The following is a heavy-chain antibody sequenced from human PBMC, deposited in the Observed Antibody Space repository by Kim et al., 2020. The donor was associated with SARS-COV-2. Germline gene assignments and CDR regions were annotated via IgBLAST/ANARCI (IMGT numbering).Heavy chain of an antibody. CDR2: IIPIFGTA. CDR1: GGTFSSYA. J-gene: IGHJ4*02. V-gene: IGHV1-69*13. Sequence: SVKVSCKASGGTFSSYAISWVRQAPGQGLEWMGGIIPIFGTANYAQKFQGRVTITADESTSTAYMELSSLRSEDTAVYYCARLRGIVATNGEYYFDYWGQGTLVTVSS. D-gene: IGHD5-12*01. CDR3: ARLRGIVATNGEYYFDY.